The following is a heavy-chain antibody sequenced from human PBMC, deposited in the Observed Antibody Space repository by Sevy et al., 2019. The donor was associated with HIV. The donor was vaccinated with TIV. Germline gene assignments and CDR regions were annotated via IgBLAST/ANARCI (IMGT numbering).Heavy chain of an antibody. CDR2: ISGSGGRA. D-gene: IGHD3-16*01. CDR1: GFTFSYYA. CDR3: ARDGHWGGEFYYYYTDV. Sequence: GGSLRLSCAASGFTFSYYAMSWVRQAPGKGLEWVSVISGSGGRAFYADSVKGRFTISRDNSKNTLYLHMNSLRAEDTAVYYCARDGHWGGEFYYYYTDVWGKGTTVTVSS. J-gene: IGHJ6*03. V-gene: IGHV3-23*01.